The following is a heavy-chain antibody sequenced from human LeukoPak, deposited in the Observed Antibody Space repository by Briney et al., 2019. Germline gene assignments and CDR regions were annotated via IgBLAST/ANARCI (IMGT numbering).Heavy chain of an antibody. CDR3: ARVDQDSAVFDY. CDR1: GGSISSSSYY. J-gene: IGHJ4*02. D-gene: IGHD2-2*01. CDR2: IYYSGST. V-gene: IGHV4-39*07. Sequence: PSETLSLTCTVSGGSISSSSYYWGWIRQPPGKGLEWIGSIYYSGSTYYNPSLKSRVTISVDTSKNQFSLKLSSVTAADTAVYYCARVDQDSAVFDYWGQGTLVTVSS.